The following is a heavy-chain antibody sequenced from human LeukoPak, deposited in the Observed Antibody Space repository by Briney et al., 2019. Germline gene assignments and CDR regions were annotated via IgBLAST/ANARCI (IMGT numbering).Heavy chain of an antibody. D-gene: IGHD3-22*01. CDR1: GGTFSSYA. CDR2: IIPIFGTA. V-gene: IGHV1-69*06. CDR3: ARDSYYDSSGYFDY. J-gene: IGHJ4*02. Sequence: ASVKVSCKASGGTFSSYAISWVRQAPGQGLEWMGGIIPIFGTANYAQKFQGRVTITADKSTSTAYMELSSLRSEDTAVYYCARDSYYDSSGYFDYWGQGTLVTVSS.